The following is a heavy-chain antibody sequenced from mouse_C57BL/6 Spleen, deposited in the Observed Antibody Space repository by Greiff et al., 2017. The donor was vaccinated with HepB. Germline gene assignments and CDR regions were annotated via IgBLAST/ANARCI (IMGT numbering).Heavy chain of an antibody. V-gene: IGHV1-69*01. Sequence: QVQLQQSGAELVMPGASVKLSCKASGYTFTSYWMHWVKQRPGQGLEWIGEIDPSDSYTNYNQKFKGKSTLTVDKSSSTAYMQLSSLTSEDSAVYYCARMVTTTGAWFAYWGQGTLVTVSA. CDR2: IDPSDSYT. CDR1: GYTFTSYW. D-gene: IGHD2-2*01. J-gene: IGHJ3*01. CDR3: ARMVTTTGAWFAY.